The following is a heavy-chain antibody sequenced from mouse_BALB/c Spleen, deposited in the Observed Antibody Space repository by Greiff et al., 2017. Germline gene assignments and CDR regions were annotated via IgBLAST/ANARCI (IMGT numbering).Heavy chain of an antibody. CDR1: GYTFTSYT. CDR3: ARVYGYDGDFDY. Sequence: QVQLKESAAELARPGASVKMSCKASGYTFTSYTMHWVNQRPGQGLEWIGYINPSSGYTEYNQKFKGKTTLTADKSSSTAYMQLSSLTAEDSAVYYCARVYGYDGDFDYWGQGTTLTVSS. J-gene: IGHJ2*01. V-gene: IGHV1-4*02. CDR2: INPSSGYT. D-gene: IGHD2-2*01.